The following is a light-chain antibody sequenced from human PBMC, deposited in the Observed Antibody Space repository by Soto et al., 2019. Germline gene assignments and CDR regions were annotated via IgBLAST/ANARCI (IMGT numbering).Light chain of an antibody. CDR1: SNDVGSYNL. CDR2: EGS. J-gene: IGLJ1*01. CDR3: CSYAGTTTRYV. Sequence: QSALTQPASVSGSPGQSITISCTGTSNDVGSYNLVSWYQQHPGKAPKLMIFEGSERPSGVSNRFSGSKSGNTASLTISGLQAEDEADYYCCSYAGTTTRYVFGTGTKVTVL. V-gene: IGLV2-23*01.